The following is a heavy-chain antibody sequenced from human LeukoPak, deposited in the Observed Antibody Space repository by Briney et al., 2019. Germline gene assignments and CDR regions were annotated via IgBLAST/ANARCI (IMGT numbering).Heavy chain of an antibody. Sequence: NSSETLSLTCTVSGDSISNYYWSWIRQPPGKGLEWIGYIYHSGSTNYNPSLKSRVTISVVTSKNQFSLKLSSVTAADTAVYYCARDNRSFFDYWGQGTLVTVSS. CDR2: IYHSGST. J-gene: IGHJ4*02. V-gene: IGHV4-59*01. CDR3: ARDNRSFFDY. CDR1: GDSISNYY.